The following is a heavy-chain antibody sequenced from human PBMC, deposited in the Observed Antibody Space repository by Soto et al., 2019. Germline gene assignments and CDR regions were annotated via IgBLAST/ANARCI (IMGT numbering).Heavy chain of an antibody. J-gene: IGHJ4*02. V-gene: IGHV3-30-3*01. CDR3: ARDEDDYGGNSERGGIDY. Sequence: QVQLVESGGGVVQPGRSLRLSCAASGFTFSSYAMHWVRQAPGKGLEWVAVISYDGSNKYYADSVKGRFTISRDNSKNTLYLQMNSLRAEDTAVYYCARDEDDYGGNSERGGIDYWGQGTLVTVSS. D-gene: IGHD4-17*01. CDR2: ISYDGSNK. CDR1: GFTFSSYA.